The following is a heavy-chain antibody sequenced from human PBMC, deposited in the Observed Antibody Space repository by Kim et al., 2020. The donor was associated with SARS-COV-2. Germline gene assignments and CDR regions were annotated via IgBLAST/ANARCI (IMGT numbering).Heavy chain of an antibody. CDR3: ARQTLYSSSWYGGFDY. V-gene: IGHV5-51*01. D-gene: IGHD6-13*01. J-gene: IGHJ4*02. Sequence: SFQGQVTISADKSSSTAYLQWSSLKASDTAMYYCARQTLYSSSWYGGFDYWGQGTLVTVSS.